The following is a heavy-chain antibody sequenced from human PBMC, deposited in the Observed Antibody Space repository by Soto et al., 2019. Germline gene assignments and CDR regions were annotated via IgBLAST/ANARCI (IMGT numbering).Heavy chain of an antibody. CDR1: GFTFTSYW. D-gene: IGHD2-2*01. CDR3: AKHEGYCSSTTCSNFDY. Sequence: GESLKISCRGSGFTFTSYWIAWVRQMSGKGLEWMGIIYPGDSDTSYSPSFQGQVTISADKSINTAYLQWSSLKASDTAMYYCAKHEGYCSSTTCSNFDYWGQGTLVTVSS. CDR2: IYPGDSDT. J-gene: IGHJ4*02. V-gene: IGHV5-51*01.